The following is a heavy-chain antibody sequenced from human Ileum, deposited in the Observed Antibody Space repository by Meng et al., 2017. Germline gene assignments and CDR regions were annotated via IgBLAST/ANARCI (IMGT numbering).Heavy chain of an antibody. CDR2: INPNTGST. J-gene: IGHJ4*02. CDR1: GYTFTGYY. CDR3: ASEVGI. Sequence: QGRRVQSGAEVKKPGAAVKVSCKASGYTFTGYYMHWVRQAPGQGLEWMGRINPNTGSTNYAQNFQGRVTLTRDTSISTAYMELSTLKSDDTAVYYCASEVGIWGQGTLVTVSS. D-gene: IGHD2-21*01. V-gene: IGHV1-2*06.